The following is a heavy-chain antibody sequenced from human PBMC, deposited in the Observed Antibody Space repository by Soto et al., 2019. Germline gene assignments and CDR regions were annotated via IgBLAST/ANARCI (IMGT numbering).Heavy chain of an antibody. CDR1: GFTFSSYG. J-gene: IGHJ3*02. V-gene: IGHV3-33*06. CDR3: AKLGEGLLWFGELFRSAKQTSEDAFDI. CDR2: IWYDGSNK. D-gene: IGHD3-10*01. Sequence: GGSLRLSCAASGFTFSSYGMHWVRQAPGKGLEWVAVIWYDGSNKYYADSVKGRFTISRDNSKNTLYLQMNSLRAEDTAVYYCAKLGEGLLWFGELFRSAKQTSEDAFDIWGQGTMVTVSS.